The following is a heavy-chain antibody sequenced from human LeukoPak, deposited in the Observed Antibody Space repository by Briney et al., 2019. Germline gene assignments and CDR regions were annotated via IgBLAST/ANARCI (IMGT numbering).Heavy chain of an antibody. CDR3: ARRVSSGWNQNWFDP. J-gene: IGHJ5*02. D-gene: IGHD6-19*01. Sequence: GESLKISCKVSGYTFTSYWIGWVRQMPGKGLEWMGIIYPGDSDTRYSPSFQGQVTISADKSITTAYLQWSSLKASDTAMYYCARRVSSGWNQNWFDPWGQGTLVTVSS. CDR2: IYPGDSDT. CDR1: GYTFTSYW. V-gene: IGHV5-51*01.